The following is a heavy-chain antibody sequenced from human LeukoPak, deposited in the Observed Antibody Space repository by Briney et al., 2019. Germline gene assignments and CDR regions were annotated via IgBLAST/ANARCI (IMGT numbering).Heavy chain of an antibody. CDR2: IYTGGTT. CDR3: AREISRFGI. V-gene: IGHV3-66*01. CDR1: GFTFGTYA. J-gene: IGHJ4*02. D-gene: IGHD3-16*01. Sequence: GGSLRLSCAVSGFTFGTYAMSWVRQAPGKGLEWVSGIYTGGTTYYTDSVKGRFTISRDDPNNTLYLQMHSLRAEDTAVYYCAREISRFGIWGQGTLVTVSS.